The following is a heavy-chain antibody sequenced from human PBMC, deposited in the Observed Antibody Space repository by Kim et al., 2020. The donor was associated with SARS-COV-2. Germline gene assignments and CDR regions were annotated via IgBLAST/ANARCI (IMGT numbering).Heavy chain of an antibody. CDR3: ARINSSGYYYPLYYFDY. V-gene: IGHV4-39*01. CDR1: GGSISSSSYY. Sequence: SETLSLTCTVSGGSISSSSYYWGWIRQPPGKGLEWIGSIYYSGSTYYNPSPKSRVTISVDTSKNQFSLKLSSVTAADTAVYYCARINSSGYYYPLYYFDYWGQGTLVTVSS. D-gene: IGHD3-22*01. CDR2: IYYSGST. J-gene: IGHJ4*02.